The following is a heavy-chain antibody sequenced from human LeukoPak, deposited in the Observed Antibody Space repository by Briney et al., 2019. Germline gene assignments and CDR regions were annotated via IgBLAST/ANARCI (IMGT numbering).Heavy chain of an antibody. CDR2: IYTSGST. CDR3: ARGARYSGYDFGYFDY. D-gene: IGHD5-12*01. Sequence: SETLSLTCTVSGGSISSYYWSWIRQPPGKGLEWIGYIYTSGSTNYNPSLKSRVTISVDTSKNQFSLKLSSVTAADTAVYYCARGARYSGYDFGYFDYWGQGTLVTVPS. J-gene: IGHJ4*02. V-gene: IGHV4-4*09. CDR1: GGSISSYY.